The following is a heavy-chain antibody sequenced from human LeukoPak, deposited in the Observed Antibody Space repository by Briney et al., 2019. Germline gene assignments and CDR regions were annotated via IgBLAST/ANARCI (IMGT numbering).Heavy chain of an antibody. V-gene: IGHV1-69*13. CDR3: ARVPLRAYYDSSGYYSDYYYGMDV. D-gene: IGHD3-22*01. CDR2: IIPIFGTA. J-gene: IGHJ6*02. CDR1: GGTFSSYA. Sequence: GASVKVSCTASGGTFSSYAISWVRQAPGQGLEWMGGIIPIFGTANYAQKFQGRVTITADESTSTAYMELSSLRSEDTAVYYCARVPLRAYYDSSGYYSDYYYGMDVWGQGTTVTVSS.